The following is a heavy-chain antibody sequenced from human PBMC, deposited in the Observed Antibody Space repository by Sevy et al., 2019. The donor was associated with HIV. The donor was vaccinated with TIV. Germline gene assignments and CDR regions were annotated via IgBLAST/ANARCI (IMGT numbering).Heavy chain of an antibody. CDR3: ARVSTSSWLVPY. D-gene: IGHD6-19*01. Sequence: SETLSLTCTVSGGSVSSGSYYWSWIRQPPGKGLEWIGYIYYSGSTNYNPSLKSRVTISVDTSKNQFSLRLSSVTAADTAVYYCARVSTSSWLVPYWGQGTLVTVSS. CDR2: IYYSGST. J-gene: IGHJ4*02. CDR1: GGSVSSGSYY. V-gene: IGHV4-61*01.